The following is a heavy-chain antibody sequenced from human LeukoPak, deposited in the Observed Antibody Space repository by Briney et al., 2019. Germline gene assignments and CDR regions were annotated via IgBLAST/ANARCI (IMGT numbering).Heavy chain of an antibody. CDR1: GGSFSGYY. J-gene: IGHJ4*02. V-gene: IGHV4-34*01. D-gene: IGHD5-18*01. Sequence: PSETLSLTCAVYGGSFSGYYWSWIRQPPGKGLEWIGEINHSGSTNYNPSLKSRVTISVDTSKNQFSLKLSPVTAADTAVYYCAMGLEGIQLWLQVYWGQGTLVTVSS. CDR3: AMGLEGIQLWLQVY. CDR2: INHSGST.